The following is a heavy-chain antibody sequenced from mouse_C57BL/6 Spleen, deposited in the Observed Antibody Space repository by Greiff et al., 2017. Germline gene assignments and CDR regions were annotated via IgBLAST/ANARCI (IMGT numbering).Heavy chain of an antibody. CDR2: IYPGNSDT. D-gene: IGHD4-1*01. J-gene: IGHJ2*01. CDR3: TRSNWDVKRYFDY. Sequence: VQLQQSGTVLARPGASVKMSCKTSGYTFTSYWMHWVKQRPGQGLEWIGAIYPGNSDTSYNQKFKGKAKLTAVTSASTAYMELSSLTNEDSAVYYCTRSNWDVKRYFDYWGQGTTLTVSS. V-gene: IGHV1-5*01. CDR1: GYTFTSYW.